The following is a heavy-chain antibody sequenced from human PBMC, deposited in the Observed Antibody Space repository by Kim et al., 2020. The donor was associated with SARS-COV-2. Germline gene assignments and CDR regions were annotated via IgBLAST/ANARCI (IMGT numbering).Heavy chain of an antibody. Sequence: SETLSLTCTVSGGSISSYYWSWIRQPPGKGLEWTGYIYYSGSTNYNPSLKSRVTISVDTSKNQFSLKLSSVTAADTAVYYCARKVHYDFWSGYYTGMEPNWFDPWGQGTLVTVSS. J-gene: IGHJ5*02. D-gene: IGHD3-3*01. CDR1: GGSISSYY. CDR3: ARKVHYDFWSGYYTGMEPNWFDP. V-gene: IGHV4-59*01. CDR2: IYYSGST.